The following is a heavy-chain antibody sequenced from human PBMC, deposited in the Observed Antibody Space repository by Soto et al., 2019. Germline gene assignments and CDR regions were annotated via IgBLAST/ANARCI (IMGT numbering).Heavy chain of an antibody. CDR1: GFTFSNYA. Sequence: PGGSLRLSCAASGFTFSNYAMSWVRQAPGKGLEWISALPERGSSPYYADSVKGRFTISRDNSKNSLYLQMNSLRAEDTAVYYCVRCSSTSCWGEFDPWGQGTLVTVSS. CDR2: LPERGSSP. CDR3: VRCSSTSCWGEFDP. V-gene: IGHV3-23*01. D-gene: IGHD2-2*01. J-gene: IGHJ5*02.